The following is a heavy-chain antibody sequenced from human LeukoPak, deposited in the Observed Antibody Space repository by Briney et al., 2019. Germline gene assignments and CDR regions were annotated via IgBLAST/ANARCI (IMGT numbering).Heavy chain of an antibody. D-gene: IGHD6-19*01. CDR1: GGSISSGSYY. Sequence: SETLSLTCTVSGGSISSGSYYWSWIRQPAGKGLEWIGRIYTSGSTNYNPSLKSRVTISVDTSKNQFSLKLSSVTAADTAVYYCARAHGGWYYFVYWGQGTLVTVSS. CDR3: ARAHGGWYYFVY. J-gene: IGHJ4*02. V-gene: IGHV4-61*02. CDR2: IYTSGST.